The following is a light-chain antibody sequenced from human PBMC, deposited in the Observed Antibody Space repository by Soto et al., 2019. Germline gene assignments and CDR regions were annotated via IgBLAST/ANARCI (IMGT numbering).Light chain of an antibody. CDR1: QSVSSSY. J-gene: IGKJ2*01. Sequence: EIALTQSPGTLTLSPGERATLSCRASQSVSSSYLAWYQQKPGQAPRLFIYGASSRATCIPDRFSGSGSGTDFTLTISSLEPEEFAVYYCQQYGSLYTFGQGTKVEIK. V-gene: IGKV3-20*01. CDR3: QQYGSLYT. CDR2: GAS.